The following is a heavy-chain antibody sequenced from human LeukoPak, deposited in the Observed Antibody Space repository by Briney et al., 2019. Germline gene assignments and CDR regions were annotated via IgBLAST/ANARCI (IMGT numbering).Heavy chain of an antibody. Sequence: GASVNVSCKSSGGTFISYAISWVRQAPGQGLEWMEGIIPIFGTANYAQKFQGRVTITADESTSTAYMELSSLRSEDTAVYYCARGYYYDSSGYYYVPFDYWGQGTLVTVSS. V-gene: IGHV1-69*13. CDR2: IIPIFGTA. CDR3: ARGYYYDSSGYYYVPFDY. CDR1: GGTFISYA. D-gene: IGHD3-22*01. J-gene: IGHJ4*02.